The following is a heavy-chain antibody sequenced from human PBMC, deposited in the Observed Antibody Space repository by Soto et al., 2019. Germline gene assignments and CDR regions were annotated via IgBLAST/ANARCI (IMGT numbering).Heavy chain of an antibody. CDR2: IYYTGST. Sequence: PSETLSLTCTVSGGSISTYYWSWIRQPPGKGLEWIGYIYYTGSTNYNPSLKSRVTISVDTSKNQFSLKLSSVTAADTAVYYCARASGCSGDSCAFDPWGQGTLVTV. J-gene: IGHJ5*02. CDR3: ARASGCSGDSCAFDP. CDR1: GGSISTYY. V-gene: IGHV4-59*01. D-gene: IGHD2-15*01.